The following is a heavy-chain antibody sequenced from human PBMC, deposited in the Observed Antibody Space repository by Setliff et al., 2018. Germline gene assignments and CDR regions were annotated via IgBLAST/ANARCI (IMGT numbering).Heavy chain of an antibody. CDR2: INPNSGGT. V-gene: IGHV1-2*04. CDR3: AKGGGRLSISQSYFHMDV. CDR1: GYTFTSYY. Sequence: ASVKVSCKASGYTFTSYYTHWVRQAPGQGLEWMGWINPNSGGTNYAQKFQGWVTMTRDTSISTAYMELSRLTSDDTAIFYCAKGGGRLSISQSYFHMDVWGAGTTVTVSS. J-gene: IGHJ6*03. D-gene: IGHD3-16*01.